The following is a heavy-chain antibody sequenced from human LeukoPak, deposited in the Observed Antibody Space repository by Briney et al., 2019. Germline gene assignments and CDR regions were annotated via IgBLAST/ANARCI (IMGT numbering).Heavy chain of an antibody. CDR3: ARNWGYSSSWYFSGDYYFDY. CDR1: GGTFSSYA. Sequence: GASVKVSCKASGGTFSSYAISWVRQAPGQGLEWMGWMNPNSGNTGYAQKFQGRVTITRNTSISTAYMELSSLRSEDTAVYYCARNWGYSSSWYFSGDYYFDYWGQGTLVTVSS. CDR2: MNPNSGNT. V-gene: IGHV1-8*03. D-gene: IGHD6-13*01. J-gene: IGHJ4*02.